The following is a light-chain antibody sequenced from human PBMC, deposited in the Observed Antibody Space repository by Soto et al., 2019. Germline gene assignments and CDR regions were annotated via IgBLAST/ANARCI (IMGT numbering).Light chain of an antibody. Sequence: QAAMSQPTSVSGSPGNSITISCTGTSSDVGAYDYVSWYLQYPDKAPQLLIYYVDHRPSGVSSRFSGSKSGNTASLTISGLQAEDEGAYCCCSYADGRIYLFGTGTKV. CDR1: SSDVGAYDY. CDR3: CSYADGRIYL. J-gene: IGLJ1*01. V-gene: IGLV2-14*03. CDR2: YVD.